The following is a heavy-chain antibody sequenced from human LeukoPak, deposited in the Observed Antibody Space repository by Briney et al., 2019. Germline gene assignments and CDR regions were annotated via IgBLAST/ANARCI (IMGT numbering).Heavy chain of an antibody. V-gene: IGHV3-21*01. CDR1: GFSLSTYS. CDR2: ISSSGSYV. Sequence: SGGSLRLSCAASGFSLSTYSMNWVRQAPGKGLEWVSSISSSGSYVYYADSVKGRFTISRDNARNSLYLQMNSLRAEDTAVYYCARVLHPYYYDTSGRPDFVNWGQGTLVTVSS. CDR3: ARVLHPYYYDTSGRPDFVN. J-gene: IGHJ4*02. D-gene: IGHD3-22*01.